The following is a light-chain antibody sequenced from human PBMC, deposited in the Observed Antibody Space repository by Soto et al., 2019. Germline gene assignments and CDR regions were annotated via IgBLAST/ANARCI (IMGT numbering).Light chain of an antibody. CDR3: QQSYSTPQT. CDR1: QSISNY. CDR2: AAS. Sequence: DIQMTQSPSSLSASVGDRVTITCRASQSISNYLNCYQQKPGKATKPLIYAASTLQSGVPSRFSGSGSGTDFTLTISRLQPEDFATYYCQQSYSTPQTFGHGTKVEIK. J-gene: IGKJ1*01. V-gene: IGKV1-39*01.